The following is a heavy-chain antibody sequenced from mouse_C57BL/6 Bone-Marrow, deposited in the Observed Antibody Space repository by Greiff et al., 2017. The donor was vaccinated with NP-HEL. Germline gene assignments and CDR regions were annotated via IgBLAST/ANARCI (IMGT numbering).Heavy chain of an antibody. CDR2: FHPYNDDP. V-gene: IGHV1-47*01. CDR1: GYTFTPYP. CDR3: ARGYFYY. J-gene: IGHJ2*01. Sequence: VKLMESGAELVKPGASVKMSCKASGYTFTPYPIEWMKQNHGKSLEGIGNFHPYNDDPKYNEKFKVKATWTVEKSSSTVYLELSRLTSDYAAVYSCARGYFYYWGQGTTLTGSS.